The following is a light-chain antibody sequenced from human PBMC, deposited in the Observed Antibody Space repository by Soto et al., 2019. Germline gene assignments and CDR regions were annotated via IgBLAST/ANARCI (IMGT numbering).Light chain of an antibody. Sequence: DIQMNQSPSTLSATVGDRVSITCRASQSISNWLAWYQQRPGKPPNLLIYKASTLASGVPSRFSGSGSGTEFTLTINSLQPDDFATYYCQQYHIYSGTFGQGTKVDIK. CDR2: KAS. CDR1: QSISNW. CDR3: QQYHIYSGT. J-gene: IGKJ1*01. V-gene: IGKV1-5*03.